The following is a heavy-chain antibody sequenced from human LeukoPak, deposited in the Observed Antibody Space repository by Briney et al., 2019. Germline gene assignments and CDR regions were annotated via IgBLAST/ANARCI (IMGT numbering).Heavy chain of an antibody. CDR1: GDSFSSNSVT. Sequence: SQTLSLTCAISGDSFSSNSVTWNWIRQSPSRGLEWLGRTYYRSTWYNDYAVSVRGRITVNPDTSKNQFSLHLNSVTPENTAVYYCARRLTQYDCFDPWGQGILVTVSS. V-gene: IGHV6-1*01. CDR3: ARRLTQYDCFDP. CDR2: TYYRSTWYN. D-gene: IGHD2-2*01. J-gene: IGHJ5*02.